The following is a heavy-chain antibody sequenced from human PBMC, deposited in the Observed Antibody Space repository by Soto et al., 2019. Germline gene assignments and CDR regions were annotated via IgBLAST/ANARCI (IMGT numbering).Heavy chain of an antibody. Sequence: SETLSLTCTVSGGSISSGGYYWSWIRQHPGKGLEWIGYIYYSGSTYYNPSLKSRVTISVDTSKNQFSLKLSSVTAADTAVYYCARVGSLGTYYDFWSGYSIFDYWGQGTLVTVSS. CDR3: ARVGSLGTYYDFWSGYSIFDY. V-gene: IGHV4-31*03. CDR2: IYYSGST. D-gene: IGHD3-3*01. J-gene: IGHJ4*02. CDR1: GGSISSGGYY.